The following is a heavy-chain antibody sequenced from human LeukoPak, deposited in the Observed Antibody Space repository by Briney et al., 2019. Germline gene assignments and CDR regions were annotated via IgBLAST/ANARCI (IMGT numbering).Heavy chain of an antibody. V-gene: IGHV3-11*05. CDR2: ISGSSSYT. J-gene: IGHJ3*02. Sequence: GGSLRLSCAASGFMFSDYYMNWIRQAPGEGLEWVSYISGSSSYTNYADSVKGRFTIPRDNAKNSLYLQMNSLRAEDTAVYYCARAGYYYDSINAFDIWGQGTMATVSS. CDR3: ARAGYYYDSINAFDI. CDR1: GFMFSDYY. D-gene: IGHD3-22*01.